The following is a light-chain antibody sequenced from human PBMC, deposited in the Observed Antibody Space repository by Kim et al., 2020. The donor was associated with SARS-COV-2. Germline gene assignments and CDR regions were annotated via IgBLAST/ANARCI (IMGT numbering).Light chain of an antibody. J-gene: IGLJ2*01. CDR1: ELGNKY. Sequence: SYELTQPPSVSVSPGQTASITCSGDELGNKYTSWYQQKPGQSPVLVMYQDSKRPSGIPERFSGSNSGNTATLTISGTQAMDEADYYCQAWDSSTAVVFGGGTQLTVL. CDR2: QDS. CDR3: QAWDSSTAVV. V-gene: IGLV3-1*01.